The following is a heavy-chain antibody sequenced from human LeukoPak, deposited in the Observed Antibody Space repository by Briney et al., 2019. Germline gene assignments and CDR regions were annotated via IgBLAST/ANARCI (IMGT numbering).Heavy chain of an antibody. D-gene: IGHD6-13*01. CDR1: GGSISSYY. V-gene: IGHV4-59*01. J-gene: IGHJ4*02. Sequence: PSETLSLTCTVFGGSISSYYWSWIRQPPGKGLEWIGYIYYSGSTNYNPSLKSRVTISVDTSKNQFSLKLSSVTAADTAVYYCARVSVIAAAGPFDYWGQGTLVTVSS. CDR3: ARVSVIAAAGPFDY. CDR2: IYYSGST.